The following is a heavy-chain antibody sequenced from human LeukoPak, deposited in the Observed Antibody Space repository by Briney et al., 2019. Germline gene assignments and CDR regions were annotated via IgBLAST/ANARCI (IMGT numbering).Heavy chain of an antibody. CDR2: ISGSGGST. V-gene: IGHV3-23*01. J-gene: IGHJ3*02. Sequence: GGSLRLSCAASGFPFSSYAMSWVRQAPGKGLEWVSAISGSGGSTYYADSVKGRFTISRDNSKNTLYLQMNSLRAEDTAVYYCAKDPIVVDAFDIWGQGTMVTVSS. CDR1: GFPFSSYA. D-gene: IGHD2-15*01. CDR3: AKDPIVVDAFDI.